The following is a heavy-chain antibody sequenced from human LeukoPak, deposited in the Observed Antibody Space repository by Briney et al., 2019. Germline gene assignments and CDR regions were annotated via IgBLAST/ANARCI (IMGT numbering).Heavy chain of an antibody. J-gene: IGHJ4*02. V-gene: IGHV1-8*01. CDR1: GYTFTSYD. CDR2: MNPNSGNT. Sequence: ASVKVSCKASGYTFTSYDINWVRQVTGQGLEWMGWMNPNSGNTGYAQKFQGRVTMTRDTSISTAYMELSRLRSDDTAVYYCARGRLQNEDYWGQGTLVTVSS. D-gene: IGHD5-24*01. CDR3: ARGRLQNEDY.